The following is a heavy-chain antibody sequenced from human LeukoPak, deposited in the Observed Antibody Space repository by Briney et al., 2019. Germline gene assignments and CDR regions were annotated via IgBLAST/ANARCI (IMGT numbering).Heavy chain of an antibody. D-gene: IGHD5-24*01. CDR3: AREQSPYAMDV. V-gene: IGHV1-46*01. CDR2: INPSGGST. CDR1: GYIFTYYY. Sequence: GASVKISCKASGYIFTYYYMHWVRQAPGQGLKWMGIINPSGGSTSYTQRFQGRVTMTRDTSASTVYMELSSLRSEDTAVYYCAREQSPYAMDVWGQGTTVTVSS. J-gene: IGHJ6*02.